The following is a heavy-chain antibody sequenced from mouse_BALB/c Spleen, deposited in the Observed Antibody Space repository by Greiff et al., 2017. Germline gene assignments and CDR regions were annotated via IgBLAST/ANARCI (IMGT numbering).Heavy chain of an antibody. CDR2: ISYSGST. Sequence: EVKLVESGPGLVKPSQSLSLTCTVTGYSITSDYAWNWIRQFPGNKLEWMGYISYSGSTSYNPSLKSRISITRDTSKNQFFLQLNSVTTEDTATYYCARPSNWVYAMDYWGQGTSVTVSS. V-gene: IGHV3-2*02. D-gene: IGHD4-1*01. CDR1: GYSITSDYA. CDR3: ARPSNWVYAMDY. J-gene: IGHJ4*01.